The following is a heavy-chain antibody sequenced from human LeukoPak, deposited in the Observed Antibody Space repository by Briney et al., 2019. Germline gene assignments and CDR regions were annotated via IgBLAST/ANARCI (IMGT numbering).Heavy chain of an antibody. CDR1: GITFDYHA. D-gene: IGHD3-10*01. Sequence: GGSPRLSCVVSGITFDYHALSWVRQAPGKGLEWVSGINGVGDRADYADSVKGRFIISRDNSKNTLHLQINSLRVEDTAKYYCARGRTGAGRYYLDYWGQGTLVTVSS. CDR2: INGVGDRA. CDR3: ARGRTGAGRYYLDY. J-gene: IGHJ4*02. V-gene: IGHV3-23*01.